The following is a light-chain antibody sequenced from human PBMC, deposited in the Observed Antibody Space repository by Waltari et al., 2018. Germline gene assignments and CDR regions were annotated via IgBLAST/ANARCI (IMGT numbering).Light chain of an antibody. CDR2: DVI. V-gene: IGLV2-14*01. Sequence: QSALTQPASVSGSPGQSITISCTGTSSDVGGHNQVSWCQQHPGKAPKVLVYDVIFRATGVSNRFSGSKSGNTASLTISVLQADDEGDYYCSSYTSSNTFVFGTGTKVTVL. J-gene: IGLJ1*01. CDR3: SSYTSSNTFV. CDR1: SSDVGGHNQ.